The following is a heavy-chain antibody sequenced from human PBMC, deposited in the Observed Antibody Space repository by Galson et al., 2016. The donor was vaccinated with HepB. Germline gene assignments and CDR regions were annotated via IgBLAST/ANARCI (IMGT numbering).Heavy chain of an antibody. Sequence: SLRLSCAASEFTVSNNYMSWVRQAPGKGLEWVSLIYSGGNTRYADSVKGRFTISRDNSKSTVYLQMNSLRAEDTAVYYCSTLNPASPYFDYWGQGTLVTVSS. V-gene: IGHV3-53*01. CDR2: IYSGGNT. CDR1: EFTVSNNY. CDR3: STLNPASPYFDY. J-gene: IGHJ4*02.